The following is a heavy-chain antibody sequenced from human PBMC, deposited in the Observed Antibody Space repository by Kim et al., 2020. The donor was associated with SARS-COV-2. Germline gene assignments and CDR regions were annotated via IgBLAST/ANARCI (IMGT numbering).Heavy chain of an antibody. CDR3: ATNLGGVLKQW. J-gene: IGHJ1*01. V-gene: IGHV1-24*01. D-gene: IGHD3-16*01. CDR2: FDREDGEI. Sequence: ASVKVSCKVSGNTLSELSMHWVRQAPGKGLERMGGFDREDGEIFYAQTFQGRVTMNEDTSTDRAYMELTSLRSDDTAVSYCATNLGGVLKQWWGQGTLVTVSS. CDR1: GNTLSELS.